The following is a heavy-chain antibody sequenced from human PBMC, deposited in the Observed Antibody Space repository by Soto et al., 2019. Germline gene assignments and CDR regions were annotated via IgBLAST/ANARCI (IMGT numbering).Heavy chain of an antibody. Sequence: QVQLQESGPGLVKPSQTLSLTCTVSGGSISSGGYYWSWIRQHPGKGLEWIGYIYYSGSTYYNPSLKRRVTISVDTSKNQFSLKLSSVTAADTAVYYCARGPIPLRVVVVSGPDWWFDPWGQGTLVTVSS. V-gene: IGHV4-31*03. CDR3: ARGPIPLRVVVVSGPDWWFDP. CDR1: GGSISSGGYY. D-gene: IGHD2-2*01. J-gene: IGHJ5*02. CDR2: IYYSGST.